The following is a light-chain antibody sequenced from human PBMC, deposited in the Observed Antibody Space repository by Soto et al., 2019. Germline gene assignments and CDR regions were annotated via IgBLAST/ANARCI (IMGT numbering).Light chain of an antibody. Sequence: QSALAQPASVSGSPGQSITISCTLTSIDFGGYNYVSWYQQHPGKAPKLMIYEVSNRPSGVSNRFSGSKSGNTASLTISGLQAEDEADYYCSSYTSSSTLNYVFGTGTKVTVL. CDR2: EVS. CDR3: SSYTSSSTLNYV. CDR1: SIDFGGYNY. V-gene: IGLV2-14*01. J-gene: IGLJ1*01.